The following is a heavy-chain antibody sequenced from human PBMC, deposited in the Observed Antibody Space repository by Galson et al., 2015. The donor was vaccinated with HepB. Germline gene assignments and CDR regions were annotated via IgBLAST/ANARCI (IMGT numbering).Heavy chain of an antibody. V-gene: IGHV3-30*18. CDR2: ISYDGSNK. CDR3: AKGWSGSGSYVAY. J-gene: IGHJ4*02. D-gene: IGHD3-10*01. CDR1: GFTFSSYG. Sequence: SLRLSCAASGFTFSSYGMHWVRQAPGKGLEWVAVISYDGSNKYYADSVKGRFTISRDNSKNTLYLQMNSLRAEDTAVYYCAKGWSGSGSYVAYWGQGTLVTVSS.